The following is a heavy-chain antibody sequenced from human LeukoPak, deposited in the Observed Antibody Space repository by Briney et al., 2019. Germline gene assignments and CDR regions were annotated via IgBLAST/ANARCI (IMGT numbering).Heavy chain of an antibody. V-gene: IGHV3-30-3*02. Sequence: GGSLRLSCAASGFTFSSYAMHWVRQAPGKGLEWVAVISYDGSNKYYADSVKGRFTISRDDSKNTLYLQMNSLRAEDTAVYYCAKTRPLDSSSWSHGDYWGQGTLVTVSS. CDR1: GFTFSSYA. CDR3: AKTRPLDSSSWSHGDY. J-gene: IGHJ4*02. D-gene: IGHD6-13*01. CDR2: ISYDGSNK.